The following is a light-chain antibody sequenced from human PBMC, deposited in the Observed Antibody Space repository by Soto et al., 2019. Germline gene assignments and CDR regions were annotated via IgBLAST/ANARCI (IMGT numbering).Light chain of an antibody. CDR2: AAS. V-gene: IGKV1-39*01. J-gene: IGKJ3*01. CDR1: QTIIRY. CDR3: QQSYSTLFT. Sequence: DIQMTQSPSSLSASVGDRVTITSRASQTIIRYLNWYQQKPGRAPNLLIYAASSLQSGVPSRFSGSGSGTEFTLTISSLQPEDFATYYCQQSYSTLFTFGPGTKVEIK.